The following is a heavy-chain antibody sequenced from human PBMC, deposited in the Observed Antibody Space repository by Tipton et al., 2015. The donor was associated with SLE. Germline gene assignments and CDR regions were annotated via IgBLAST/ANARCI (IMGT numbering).Heavy chain of an antibody. CDR3: AREMSARAFDI. J-gene: IGHJ3*02. CDR1: GGSISSYY. Sequence: LRLSCTVSGGSISSYYWSWIRQPPGKGLEWIGYIYYSGSTNYNPSLKSRVTISVDTSKNQFSLKVSSVIAADTAVYYCAREMSARAFDIWGQGTMVTVSS. D-gene: IGHD5-18*01. V-gene: IGHV4-59*01. CDR2: IYYSGST.